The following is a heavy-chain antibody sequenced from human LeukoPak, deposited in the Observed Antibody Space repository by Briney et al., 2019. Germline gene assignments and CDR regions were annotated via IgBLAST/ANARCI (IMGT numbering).Heavy chain of an antibody. CDR3: ARDSEVVAAIDY. CDR1: GGSISSYY. J-gene: IGHJ4*02. CDR2: IYTSGST. Sequence: SETLSLTCTVSGGSISSYYWSWSRQPAGKGLEWIGRIYTSGSTNYNPSLKSRVTMSVDTSKNQFSLKLSSVTAADTAVYYCARDSEVVAAIDYWGQGTLVTVSS. V-gene: IGHV4-4*07. D-gene: IGHD2-15*01.